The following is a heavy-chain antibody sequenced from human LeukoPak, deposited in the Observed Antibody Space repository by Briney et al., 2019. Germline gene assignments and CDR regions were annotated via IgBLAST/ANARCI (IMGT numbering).Heavy chain of an antibody. V-gene: IGHV3-48*03. CDR1: GFTFSSYE. J-gene: IGHJ4*02. CDR2: ISSSGSSI. Sequence: GGSLRLSCAASGFTFSSYEMNWVRQAPGKGLEWISYISSSGSSIFYADSVKGRFTISRDNAKNSLYLQMNSLRAEDTAVYYCAKDARRVYDSSGYYDYWGQGTLVTVSS. CDR3: AKDARRVYDSSGYYDY. D-gene: IGHD3-22*01.